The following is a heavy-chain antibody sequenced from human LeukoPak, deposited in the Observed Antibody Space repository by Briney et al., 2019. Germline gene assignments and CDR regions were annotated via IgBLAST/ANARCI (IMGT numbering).Heavy chain of an antibody. D-gene: IGHD3-16*01. CDR1: GYTFTGYY. Sequence: ASVKVSCKASGYTFTGYYMHWVRQAPGQGHEWMGWINPNSGGTNYAQKFQGRVTMTRDTSISTAYMELSRLRSDDTAVYYCARILGGMDASDIWGQGTMVTVSS. CDR3: ARILGGMDASDI. J-gene: IGHJ3*02. CDR2: INPNSGGT. V-gene: IGHV1-2*02.